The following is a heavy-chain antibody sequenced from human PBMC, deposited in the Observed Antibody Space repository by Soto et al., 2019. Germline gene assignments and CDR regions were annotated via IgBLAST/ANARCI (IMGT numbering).Heavy chain of an antibody. CDR1: GFTFSDYY. V-gene: IGHV3-11*06. J-gene: IGHJ6*02. D-gene: IGHD5-18*01. Sequence: GGSLRLSCAASGFTFSDYYMSWIRQAPGKGLEWVSYISSSSSYTNYADSVKGRFTISRDNAKNSLYLQMNSLRAEDTAVYYCARDLGMGDSSGWFGYYGMDVWGQGTTVTVSS. CDR3: ARDLGMGDSSGWFGYYGMDV. CDR2: ISSSSSYT.